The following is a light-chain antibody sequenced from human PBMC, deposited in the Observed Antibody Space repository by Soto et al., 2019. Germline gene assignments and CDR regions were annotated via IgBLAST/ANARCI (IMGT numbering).Light chain of an antibody. Sequence: DIQMTQSPSTLSASVGDRVTITCRASQSISSWLAWYQQKPGKAPRLLIYDASSLQSGVPSRFSGSGSATEFTLTISRLEPEDFAVYYCQQYGSSLWTFGQGTKVDIK. CDR2: DAS. CDR1: QSISSW. V-gene: IGKV1-5*01. CDR3: QQYGSSLWT. J-gene: IGKJ1*01.